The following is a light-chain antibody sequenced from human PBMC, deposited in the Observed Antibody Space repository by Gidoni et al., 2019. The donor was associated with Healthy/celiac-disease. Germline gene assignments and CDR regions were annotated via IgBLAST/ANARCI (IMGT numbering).Light chain of an antibody. CDR2: DAS. Sequence: DIQMTQSPSTLSASVGDRVTITCRASQSISSWLAWYQQKPGKAPKLLIYDASSLKSGVPSRFSGSGSGTEFTLTISSLQPDDFAIYYCQQYNSYSTFGQGTKVEIK. V-gene: IGKV1-5*01. CDR3: QQYNSYST. J-gene: IGKJ1*01. CDR1: QSISSW.